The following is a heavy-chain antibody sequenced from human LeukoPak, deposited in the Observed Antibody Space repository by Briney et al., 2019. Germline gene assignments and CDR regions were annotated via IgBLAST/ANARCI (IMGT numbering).Heavy chain of an antibody. J-gene: IGHJ4*02. V-gene: IGHV3-23*01. CDR3: AKGGYYDSSGYYR. D-gene: IGHD3-22*01. Sequence: GGSLRLSCAASGFTFSSDAMSWVRQAPGKGLEWVSAISGSGGSTYYADSVEGRFTISRDNSKNTLYLQMNSLRAEDTAVYYCAKGGYYDSSGYYRWGQGTLVTVSS. CDR2: ISGSGGST. CDR1: GFTFSSDA.